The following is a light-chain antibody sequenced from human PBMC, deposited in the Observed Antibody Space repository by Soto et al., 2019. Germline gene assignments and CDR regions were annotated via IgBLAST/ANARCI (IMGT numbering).Light chain of an antibody. Sequence: DIVMTQSPDSLAVSLGERATINCKSSQSVLYSSNNKNYLAWYQQKPGQPPKLLIYWASTRESGVPDRFSGSGSGTDFTLTISSLQAEAVAVYYCQQYYSTPPVTFGGGTKVEIK. V-gene: IGKV4-1*01. CDR3: QQYYSTPPVT. CDR2: WAS. J-gene: IGKJ4*01. CDR1: QSVLYSSNNKNY.